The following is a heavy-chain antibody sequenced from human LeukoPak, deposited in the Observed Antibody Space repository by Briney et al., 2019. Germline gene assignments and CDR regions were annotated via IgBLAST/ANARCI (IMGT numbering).Heavy chain of an antibody. D-gene: IGHD2-8*01. CDR1: DGSISSGYW. CDR3: ARSVSSYYYMDV. CDR2: THHSGTT. J-gene: IGHJ6*03. V-gene: IGHV4-4*02. Sequence: PSETLSLTCAVSDGSISSGYWWTWVRQPPGKGLEWIGETHHSGTTNYNPSLRSRVTVSLDKSKNQFSLELSSVTAADTAVYYCARSVSSYYYMDVWGKGTTVTVSS.